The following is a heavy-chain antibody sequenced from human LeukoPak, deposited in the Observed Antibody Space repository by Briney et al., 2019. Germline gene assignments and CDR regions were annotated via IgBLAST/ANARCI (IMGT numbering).Heavy chain of an antibody. CDR2: INHSGRT. V-gene: IGHV4-34*01. J-gene: IGHJ6*02. CDR3: ARVSTFDYYGSGSYYLDV. D-gene: IGHD3-10*01. CDR1: GGSLSGYN. Sequence: SETLSLTCAVYGGSLSGYNWNWIRQPPGKGLEWIGEINHSGRTNYNPSLKSRVTISLDTSKNQFSLKLSSVTAADTAVYYCARVSTFDYYGSGSYYLDVWGQGTTVTVSS.